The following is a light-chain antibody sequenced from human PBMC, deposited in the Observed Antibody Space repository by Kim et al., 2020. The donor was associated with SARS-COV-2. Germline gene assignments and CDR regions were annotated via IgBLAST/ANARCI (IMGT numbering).Light chain of an antibody. J-gene: IGLJ3*02. Sequence: SYELTQPPSVSVSPGQTASITCSGDKLGDKYVCSYQQKPGQSPVLVIYQDNKRPSGIPERFSGSNSGNTATLTISGTQAMDEADYYCQAWDSSTAVFGGGTQRTVL. CDR2: QDN. V-gene: IGLV3-1*01. CDR1: KLGDKY. CDR3: QAWDSSTAV.